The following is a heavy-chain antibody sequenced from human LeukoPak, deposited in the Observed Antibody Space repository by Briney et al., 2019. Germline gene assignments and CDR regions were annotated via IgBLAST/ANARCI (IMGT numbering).Heavy chain of an antibody. J-gene: IGHJ3*02. CDR1: GGSFSGYY. D-gene: IGHD3-9*01. V-gene: IGHV4-34*01. Sequence: SETLSLTCAVYGGSFSGYYWSWIRQPPGKGLEWIGEINHSGSTNYNPSLKSRVTISVDTSKNQFSLKLSSVTAADTAVYYCARHRGPVLRYFDWLLHDAFDIWGQGTMVTVSS. CDR3: ARHRGPVLRYFDWLLHDAFDI. CDR2: INHSGST.